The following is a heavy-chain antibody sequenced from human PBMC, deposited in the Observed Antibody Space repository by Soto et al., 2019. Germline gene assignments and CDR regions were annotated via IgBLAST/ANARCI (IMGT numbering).Heavy chain of an antibody. Sequence: QLQLQESGPGLVKPSETLSLTCTVSGGSISSSSYYWGWIRQPPGKGLERIGSIYYSGSTYYNPSLKSRVTISVDTSKNQFSLKLSSVTAADTAVYYCARQVDSSGCDYWGQGTLVTVSS. V-gene: IGHV4-39*01. CDR3: ARQVDSSGCDY. CDR1: GGSISSSSYY. D-gene: IGHD6-19*01. J-gene: IGHJ4*02. CDR2: IYYSGST.